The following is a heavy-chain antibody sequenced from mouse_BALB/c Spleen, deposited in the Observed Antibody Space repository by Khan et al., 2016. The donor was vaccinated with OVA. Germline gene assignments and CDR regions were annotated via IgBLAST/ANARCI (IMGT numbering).Heavy chain of an antibody. Sequence: EVQLQESGPGLVKPSQSLSLTCTVTGYSITSDYAWNWIRQFPGNKLEWMGYIKYSGSTSYNPSLKSRISITRNTSKNRFFLQLSSVTTEDTATYYCARSGTITTVVATDFGYWGHGTTLTVSS. J-gene: IGHJ2*01. V-gene: IGHV3-2*02. CDR3: ARSGTITTVVATDFGY. CDR2: IKYSGST. CDR1: GYSITSDYA. D-gene: IGHD1-1*01.